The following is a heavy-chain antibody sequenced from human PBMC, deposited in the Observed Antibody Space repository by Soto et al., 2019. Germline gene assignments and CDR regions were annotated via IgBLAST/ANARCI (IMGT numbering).Heavy chain of an antibody. Sequence: LRRSCAASGFTFSSYAMSWVRQAPGKGLEWVSAISGSGGSTYYADSVKGRFTISRDNSKNTLYLQMNSLRAEDTAVYYCAMYYDFFYYYGMDVWGQGTTVTVSS. D-gene: IGHD3-3*01. CDR2: ISGSGGST. J-gene: IGHJ6*02. V-gene: IGHV3-23*01. CDR1: GFTFSSYA. CDR3: AMYYDFFYYYGMDV.